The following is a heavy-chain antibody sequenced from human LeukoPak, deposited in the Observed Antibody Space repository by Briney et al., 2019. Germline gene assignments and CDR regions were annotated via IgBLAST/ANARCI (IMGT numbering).Heavy chain of an antibody. V-gene: IGHV3-53*01. CDR3: ARDDGYSYGFDY. J-gene: IGHJ4*02. CDR1: GFTAVINH. Sequence: PGGSLRLSCAASGFTAVINHMSWVRQAPGKGLEWVSVIYSGGSTSYTDSVKGRFTISRDNSKNTLYLQMNSLRVEDTAVYYCARDDGYSYGFDYWGQGTLVTVSS. CDR2: IYSGGST. D-gene: IGHD5-18*01.